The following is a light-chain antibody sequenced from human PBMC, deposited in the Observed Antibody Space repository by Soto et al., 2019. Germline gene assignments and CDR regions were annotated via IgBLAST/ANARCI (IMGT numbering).Light chain of an antibody. CDR3: NSQTTSGIRV. Sequence: QSALTQPASLSGSPGQSITISCTGTITDVGDSNHVSWYQHHPGKAPKLIIYEVSYRPSGVSNRFSGSKSAYTASLTISGLQAEDEADYYCNSQTTSGIRVFGNGTKVT. V-gene: IGLV2-14*01. CDR1: ITDVGDSNH. J-gene: IGLJ1*01. CDR2: EVS.